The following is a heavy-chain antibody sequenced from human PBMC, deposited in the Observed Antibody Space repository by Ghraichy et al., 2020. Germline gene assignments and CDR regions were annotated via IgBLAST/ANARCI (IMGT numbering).Heavy chain of an antibody. J-gene: IGHJ5*02. CDR3: AREGYCSGGSCYPVLHDWFDP. V-gene: IGHV1-18*01. CDR1: GYTFTSYG. Sequence: ASVKVSCKASGYTFTSYGISWVRQAPGQGLEWMGWISAYNGNTNYAQKLQGRVTMTTDTSTSTAYMELRSLRSDDTAVYYCAREGYCSGGSCYPVLHDWFDPWGQGTLVTVSS. D-gene: IGHD2-15*01. CDR2: ISAYNGNT.